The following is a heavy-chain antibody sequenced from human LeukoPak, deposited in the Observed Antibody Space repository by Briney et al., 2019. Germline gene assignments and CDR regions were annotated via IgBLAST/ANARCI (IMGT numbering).Heavy chain of an antibody. CDR1: GITVTRYA. CDR3: AKDHPSSGWPAFES. D-gene: IGHD6-25*01. CDR2: INNNNNP. Sequence: GGSLRLSYAASGITVTRYAISWVRQAPGEGLEWVAAINNNNNPYYADSVRGRFTISRDTSGNTLYLQMNNLRAGDTAIYYCAKDHPSSGWPAFESWGQGTLVTVSS. J-gene: IGHJ4*02. V-gene: IGHV3-23*05.